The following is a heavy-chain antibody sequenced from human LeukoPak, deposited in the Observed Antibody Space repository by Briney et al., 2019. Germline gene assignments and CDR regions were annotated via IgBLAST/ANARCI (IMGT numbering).Heavy chain of an antibody. CDR2: IYTSGST. Sequence: PSETLSLTCTVSGGSISNYYWSWIRQPAGKGLEWIGRIYTSGSTNYNPSLKSRVTMSVDTSKNQFSLKLSSVTAADTAVYYCARGGPRHIHYDILTGYERQASLDPWGQGTLVTVSS. D-gene: IGHD3-9*01. CDR3: ARGGPRHIHYDILTGYERQASLDP. CDR1: GGSISNYY. J-gene: IGHJ5*02. V-gene: IGHV4-4*07.